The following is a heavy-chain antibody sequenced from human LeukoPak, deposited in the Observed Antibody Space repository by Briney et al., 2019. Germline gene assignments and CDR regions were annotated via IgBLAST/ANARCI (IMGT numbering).Heavy chain of an antibody. Sequence: LPGGSLRLSCAASGFTFRNYAMSWVRQAPGKGLEWVSVISSGGDNIYYADSVKGRFTISRDTSKNTLYLQMNSLGADDTAVFYCAKGSTEGSHSPIDYWGQGTLVTVSS. J-gene: IGHJ4*02. CDR3: AKGSTEGSHSPIDY. CDR1: GFTFRNYA. V-gene: IGHV3-23*01. D-gene: IGHD2-2*01. CDR2: ISSGGDNI.